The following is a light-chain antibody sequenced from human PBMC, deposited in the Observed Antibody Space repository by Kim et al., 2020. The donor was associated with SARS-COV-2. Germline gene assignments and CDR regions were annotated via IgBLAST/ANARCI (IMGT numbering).Light chain of an antibody. V-gene: IGKV3-15*01. Sequence: IVVTQSPATLSVSPGETVTLSCRASQNVNNDFAWYQQKPGQAPRLLIHGASTRATGIPARFSGRGSGTEFILTISSLQSEDSAVYYCQQYNNWPPGTTFGQGTKLEI. CDR1: QNVNND. J-gene: IGKJ2*01. CDR2: GAS. CDR3: QQYNNWPPGTT.